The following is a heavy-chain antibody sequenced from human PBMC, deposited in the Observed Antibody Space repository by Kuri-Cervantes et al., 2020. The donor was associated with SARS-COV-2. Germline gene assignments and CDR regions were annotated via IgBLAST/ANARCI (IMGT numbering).Heavy chain of an antibody. J-gene: IGHJ4*02. D-gene: IGHD1-26*01. CDR3: ARQSGSYATTDY. Sequence: GGSLRLSCAASGFTFSSYGMHWVRQAPGKGLEWVAVISYDGSNKYYADSVKGRFTISRDNSKNTLSLQMNSLRPEDTAVYYCARQSGSYATTDYWGQGTLVTVSS. V-gene: IGHV3-30*03. CDR1: GFTFSSYG. CDR2: ISYDGSNK.